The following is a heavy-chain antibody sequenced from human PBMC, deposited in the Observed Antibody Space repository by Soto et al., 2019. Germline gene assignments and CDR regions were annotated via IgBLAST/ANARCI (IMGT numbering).Heavy chain of an antibody. V-gene: IGHV3-7*01. J-gene: IGHJ4*02. Sequence: EVQLVESGGGLVQPGGSLRLSCAASGFTFSTHWMTWVRQPPGKGLEWVANIDQDGSKRYYVDSVRGRFTISRDNAKNSLYLQMNSLRAEDTALYYCVCGGNYFVYWGQGTLVTVSP. CDR2: IDQDGSKR. CDR1: GFTFSTHW. CDR3: VCGGNYFVY. D-gene: IGHD3-16*01.